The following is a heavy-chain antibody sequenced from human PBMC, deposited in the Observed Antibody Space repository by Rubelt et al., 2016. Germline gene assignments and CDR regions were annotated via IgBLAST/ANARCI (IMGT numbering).Heavy chain of an antibody. CDR2: IRYDGSNK. CDR3: ARDIREVGATLYFDY. CDR1: GFTFSSYG. D-gene: IGHD1-26*01. V-gene: IGHV3-30*02. J-gene: IGHJ4*02. Sequence: RGESGGDLVQPGGSLRLSCAASGFTFSSYGMHWVRQAPGKGLEWVAFIRYDGSNKYYADSVKGRFTISRDNSKNTLYLQMNSLRVEDTAVYYCARDIREVGATLYFDYWGQGTLVTVSS.